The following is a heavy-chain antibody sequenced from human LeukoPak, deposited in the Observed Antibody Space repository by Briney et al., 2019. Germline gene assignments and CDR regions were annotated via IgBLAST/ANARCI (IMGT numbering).Heavy chain of an antibody. J-gene: IGHJ6*03. CDR3: ARVGMVRGVIIHYYYYYMDV. V-gene: IGHV3-11*01. CDR1: GFTFSDYY. CDR2: IRSSGSTI. D-gene: IGHD3-10*01. Sequence: GGSLRLSCAASGFTFSDYYMSWIRQAPGKGLEWLSYIRSSGSTIYYADSVKGRFTISRDNAKNSLYLQMNSLRAADTAVYYCARVGMVRGVIIHYYYYYMDVWGKGTTVTISS.